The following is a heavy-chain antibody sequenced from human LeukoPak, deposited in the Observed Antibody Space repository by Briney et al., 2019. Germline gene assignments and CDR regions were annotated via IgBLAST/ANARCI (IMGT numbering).Heavy chain of an antibody. CDR1: GFTFSSYS. CDR3: ARDPRDYDYVWGSYLTYFDY. CDR2: ISSSSSYI. D-gene: IGHD3-16*02. Sequence: GGSLRLSCAASGFTFSSYSMNWVRQAPGKGLEWVSSISSSSSYIYYADSVKGRFTISRDNAKNSLNLQMNSLRAEDTAVYYCARDPRDYDYVWGSYLTYFDYWGQGTLVTVSS. V-gene: IGHV3-21*01. J-gene: IGHJ4*02.